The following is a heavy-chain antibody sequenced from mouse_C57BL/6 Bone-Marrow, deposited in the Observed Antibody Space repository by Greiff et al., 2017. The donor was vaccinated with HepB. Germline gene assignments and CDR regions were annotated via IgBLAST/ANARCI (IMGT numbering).Heavy chain of an antibody. CDR3: ARDGPWFAY. V-gene: IGHV5-4*01. J-gene: IGHJ3*01. CDR2: ISDGGSYT. Sequence: DVQGVESGGGLVKPGGSLKLSCAASGFTFSSYAMSWVRQTPEKRLEWVATISDGGSYTYYPDNVKGRFTISRDNAKNNLYLQMSHLKSEDTAMYYCARDGPWFAYWGQGTLVTVSA. CDR1: GFTFSSYA.